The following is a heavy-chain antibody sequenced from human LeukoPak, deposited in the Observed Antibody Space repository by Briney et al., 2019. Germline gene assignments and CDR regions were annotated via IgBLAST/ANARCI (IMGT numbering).Heavy chain of an antibody. CDR1: GGSISTYY. Sequence: PSETLSLTCTVSGGSISTYYWSWIRQPPGKGLEWIGHVHYSRNTNSNPSLKSRITMSVDTSKNQFSLKLSSVTAADTAVYFCARDTFYSETGSFGDWFDPWGQGTPVTVSS. CDR2: VHYSRNT. V-gene: IGHV4-59*01. J-gene: IGHJ5*02. CDR3: ARDTFYSETGSFGDWFDP. D-gene: IGHD3-10*01.